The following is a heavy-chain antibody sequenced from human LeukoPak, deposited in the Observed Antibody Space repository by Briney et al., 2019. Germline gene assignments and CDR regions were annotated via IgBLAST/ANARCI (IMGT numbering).Heavy chain of an antibody. D-gene: IGHD1-7*01. CDR2: IKSISYGGTI. CDR3: TRTWPGNTCFNF. CDR1: GFTFSSYS. V-gene: IGHV3-15*01. Sequence: GGSLRLSCAASGFTFSSYSMNWVRQAPGKGLEWLGRIKSISYGGTIDYAAPVKGRFTISRDDSKNTLYLQMDSLETEDTAIYYCTRTWPGNTCFNFWGQGTLVTVSS. J-gene: IGHJ4*02.